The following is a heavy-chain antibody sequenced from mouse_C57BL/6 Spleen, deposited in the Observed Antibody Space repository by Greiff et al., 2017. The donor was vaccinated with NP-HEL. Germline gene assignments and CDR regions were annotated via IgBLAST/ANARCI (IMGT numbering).Heavy chain of an antibody. CDR1: GYTFTSYW. V-gene: IGHV1-55*01. CDR3: AREVHYYGRSPYAMDY. CDR2: IYPGSGST. D-gene: IGHD1-1*01. J-gene: IGHJ4*01. Sequence: QVQLQQPGAELVKPGASVKMSCKASGYTFTSYWITWVQQRPGQGLEWIGDIYPGSGSTNYNEKFKSKATLTVDTSSSTAYMQLSSLTSEDSAVYYWAREVHYYGRSPYAMDYWGQGTSVTVSS.